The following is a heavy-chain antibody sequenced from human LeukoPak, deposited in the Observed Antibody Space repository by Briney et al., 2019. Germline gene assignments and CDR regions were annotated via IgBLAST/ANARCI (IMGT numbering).Heavy chain of an antibody. CDR1: GFTFSSYA. CDR3: AKALWGDSGEGYAFDI. CDR2: ISGSGGST. V-gene: IGHV3-23*01. Sequence: GGSLRLSCAASGFTFSSYAMSWVRQAPGKGLEWASAISGSGGSTYYADSVKGRFTISRDNSKNTLYLQMNSLRAEDTAVYYCAKALWGDSGEGYAFDIWGQGTMVTVSS. D-gene: IGHD3-22*01. J-gene: IGHJ3*02.